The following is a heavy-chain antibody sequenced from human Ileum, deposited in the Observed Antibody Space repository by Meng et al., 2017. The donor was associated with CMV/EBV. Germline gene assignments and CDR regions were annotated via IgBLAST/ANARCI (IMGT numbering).Heavy chain of an antibody. J-gene: IGHJ4*02. CDR2: ISGNGGNT. V-gene: IGHV3-23*01. CDR1: GFTFSSYA. CDR3: AKSPEWELPFDS. D-gene: IGHD1-26*01. Sequence: GESLKISCAASGFTFSSYAMAWVRQAPGKGLEWVSAISGNGGNTYHADSVKGRFTISRDNSKNTLYLQINSLRAEDTAVYHCAKSPEWELPFDSWDQGTLVTVSS.